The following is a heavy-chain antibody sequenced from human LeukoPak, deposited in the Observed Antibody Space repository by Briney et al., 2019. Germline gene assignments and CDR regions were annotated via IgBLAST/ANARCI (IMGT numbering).Heavy chain of an antibody. J-gene: IGHJ4*02. CDR2: MNPNSGNT. D-gene: IGHD3-3*01. CDR3: ARGVESYYDFWSGNDY. CDR1: GYTFTSYD. Sequence: ASVKVSCKASGYTFTSYDINWVRQATGQGLEWMGWMNPNSGNTGYAQKFQGRVTMTRNTSISTAYMELSSLRSEDTAVYYCARGVESYYDFWSGNDYWGQGTLVTVSS. V-gene: IGHV1-8*01.